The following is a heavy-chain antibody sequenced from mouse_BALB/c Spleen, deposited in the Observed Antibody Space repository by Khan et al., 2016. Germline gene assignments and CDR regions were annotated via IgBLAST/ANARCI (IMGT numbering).Heavy chain of an antibody. D-gene: IGHD1-1*01. V-gene: IGHV3-1*02. CDR2: IHYSGST. CDR3: ARSGYYGSKDY. Sequence: EVQLVETGPDLVKPSQSLSLTCTVTGYSITSGYSWHWIRQFPGNKLEWMGYIHYSGSTNYNPSLKSRISITRDTSKNQFFLQLNSVTTEDTATYCCARSGYYGSKDYWGQGTTLTVSS. J-gene: IGHJ2*01. CDR1: GYSITSGYS.